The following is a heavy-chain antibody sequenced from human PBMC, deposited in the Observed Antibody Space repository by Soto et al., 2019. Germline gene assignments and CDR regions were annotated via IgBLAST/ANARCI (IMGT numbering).Heavy chain of an antibody. CDR3: ARVLDSGYETGSWFDP. J-gene: IGHJ5*02. V-gene: IGHV4-31*03. CDR2: IYYSGST. D-gene: IGHD5-12*01. Sequence: PSETLSLTCTVSGGSISSGGYYWSWIRQHPGKGLEWIGYIYYSGSTYYNPSLKSRVTISVDTSKNQFSLKLSSVTAADTAVYYCARVLDSGYETGSWFDPWGQGTLVTVSS. CDR1: GGSISSGGYY.